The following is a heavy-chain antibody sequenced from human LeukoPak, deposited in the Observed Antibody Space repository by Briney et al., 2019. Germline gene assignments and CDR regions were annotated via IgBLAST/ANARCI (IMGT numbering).Heavy chain of an antibody. CDR3: AGIVVVVAATDGMDV. D-gene: IGHD2-15*01. Sequence: SETLSLTCAVYGGSFSGYYWSWIRQPPGKGLEWIGEINHGGSTNYNPSLKSRVTISVDTSKNQFSLKLSSVTAADTAVYYCAGIVVVVAATDGMDVWGQGTTVTVSS. J-gene: IGHJ6*02. CDR1: GGSFSGYY. CDR2: INHGGST. V-gene: IGHV4-34*01.